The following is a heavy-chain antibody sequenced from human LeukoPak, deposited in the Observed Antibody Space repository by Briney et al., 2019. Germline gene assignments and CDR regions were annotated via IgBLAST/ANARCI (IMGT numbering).Heavy chain of an antibody. J-gene: IGHJ4*02. CDR2: MNPNSGNT. CDR3: AKGQLWTRAPFDY. D-gene: IGHD5-18*01. V-gene: IGHV1-8*01. CDR1: GYTFTSYD. Sequence: ASVKVSCKASGYTFTSYDINWVRQATGQGLEWMGWMNPNSGNTGYAQKFQGRVTMTRNTSISTAYMELSSLRAEDTAVYYCAKGQLWTRAPFDYWGQGTLVTVSS.